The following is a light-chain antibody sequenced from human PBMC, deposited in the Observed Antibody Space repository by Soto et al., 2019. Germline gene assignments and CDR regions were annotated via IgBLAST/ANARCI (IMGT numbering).Light chain of an antibody. CDR3: SSYASSGAVV. CDR2: EVN. Sequence: QSVLTQPASASGSPGQPITISCTGTSSDVGAYNYVSWYQLHPGKAPKLMIYEVNNRPSGVSHRFSGSKSGNTASLTFSGLQPEDEADYYCSSYASSGAVVFGGGTKLTVL. CDR1: SSDVGAYNY. J-gene: IGLJ3*02. V-gene: IGLV2-14*01.